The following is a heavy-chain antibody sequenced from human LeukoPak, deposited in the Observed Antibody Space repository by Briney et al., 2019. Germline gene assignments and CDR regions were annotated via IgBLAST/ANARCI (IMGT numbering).Heavy chain of an antibody. D-gene: IGHD4-11*01. V-gene: IGHV3-23*01. CDR1: GFTFSRYA. CDR2: ISGSGGGT. Sequence: GGSLRLSCAASGFTFSRYAMSWVRQAPEKGLEWVSTISGSGGGTYYADSVKGRFTISRDNSKNTLYLLMNSLRAEDTAVYYCARFVYSNYLAYWGQGTLVTVFS. J-gene: IGHJ4*02. CDR3: ARFVYSNYLAY.